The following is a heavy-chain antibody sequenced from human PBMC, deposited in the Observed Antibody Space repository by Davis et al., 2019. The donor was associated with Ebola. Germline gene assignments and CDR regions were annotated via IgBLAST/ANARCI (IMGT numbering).Heavy chain of an antibody. Sequence: GESLKIPCAASGFTVSSNYMRWVRQAPGKGLEWVSVIYSGGSTYYADSVKGRFTISRDNSKNTLYLQMNSLRAEDTAVYYCAKAPVRFLEWFTTDYWGKGTLVTVSS. CDR3: AKAPVRFLEWFTTDY. CDR1: GFTVSSNY. J-gene: IGHJ4*02. D-gene: IGHD3-3*01. V-gene: IGHV3-53*01. CDR2: IYSGGST.